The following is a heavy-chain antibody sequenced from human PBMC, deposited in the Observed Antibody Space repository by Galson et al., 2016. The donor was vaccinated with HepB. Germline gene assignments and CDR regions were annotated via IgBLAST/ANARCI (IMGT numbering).Heavy chain of an antibody. CDR3: ARAPLRISIFGVVGGEAFDI. D-gene: IGHD3-3*01. Sequence: SLRLSCAASEFTFSSYSMKWVRQAPGEGLEWVSSISTISSGRDYIYYADSVKGRFTISRDNAKNSLYLQMNSLRAEDTAVYYCARAPLRISIFGVVGGEAFDIWGQGTMVTVSS. CDR2: ISTISSGRDYI. V-gene: IGHV3-21*01. J-gene: IGHJ3*02. CDR1: EFTFSSYS.